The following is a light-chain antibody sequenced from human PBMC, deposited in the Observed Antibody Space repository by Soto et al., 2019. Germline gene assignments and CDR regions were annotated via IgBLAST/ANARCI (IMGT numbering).Light chain of an antibody. V-gene: IGKV3-20*01. Sequence: ILLTQSPGTLSLSPGDRATLSCRASQSVSNKYLAWYQQKPGQAPRLLIYGASSRATGIPDRFSGSESGTDFTLTISRLEPEDFAVYYCQQYGNSPVTFGQGTRLEIK. CDR1: QSVSNKY. CDR2: GAS. J-gene: IGKJ5*01. CDR3: QQYGNSPVT.